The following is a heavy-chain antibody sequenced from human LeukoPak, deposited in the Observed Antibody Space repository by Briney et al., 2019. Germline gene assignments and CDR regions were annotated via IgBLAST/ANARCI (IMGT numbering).Heavy chain of an antibody. Sequence: SETLSLTCTVSGGSISSRTYYWAWIRQPPGKGLEWIGSIYHSGSTYYNPSLKSRVTISVDTSKNQFSLKLSSVTAAVTAVYYCAIAPRDFDYWGQGTLVTVSS. CDR2: IYHSGST. CDR3: AIAPRDFDY. V-gene: IGHV4-39*07. CDR1: GGSISSRTYY. J-gene: IGHJ4*02.